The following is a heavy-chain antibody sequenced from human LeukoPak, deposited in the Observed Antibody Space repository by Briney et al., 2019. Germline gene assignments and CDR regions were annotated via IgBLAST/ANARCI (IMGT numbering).Heavy chain of an antibody. Sequence: PSETLSLTCSVSGGSTGSDYWGWLRQPPGKGLEWIAYVYYSGVTSYNPSLKSRVTISVDTSKNQFSLKLSSVTTADTAVYSCARGDYSSSSYYYYYYMDVWGKGTTVTVSS. J-gene: IGHJ6*03. CDR3: ARGDYSSSSYYYYYYMDV. CDR2: VYYSGVT. D-gene: IGHD6-6*01. V-gene: IGHV4-59*01. CDR1: GGSTGSDY.